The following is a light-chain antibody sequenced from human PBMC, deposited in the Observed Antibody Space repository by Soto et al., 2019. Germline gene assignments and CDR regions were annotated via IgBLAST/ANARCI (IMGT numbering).Light chain of an antibody. V-gene: IGKV3-20*01. J-gene: IGKJ3*01. CDR2: GAS. CDR1: QSVDSNY. Sequence: EIVLTQSPGTLSLSPGERATLSCRASQSVDSNYLAWYQQKPGQAPRLLIYGASSRATGTPDRFSGSGSRTDFTLTISRLEPEDFAVYFCQHYRGFGPGTKVDIK. CDR3: QHYRG.